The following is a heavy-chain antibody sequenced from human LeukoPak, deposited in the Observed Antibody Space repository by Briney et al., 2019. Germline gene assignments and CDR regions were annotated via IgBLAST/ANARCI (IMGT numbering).Heavy chain of an antibody. CDR1: GGSISSYY. CDR3: ARGYSNYVSYYYYGMDV. Sequence: SETLSLTCTVSGGSISSYYWSWIRQPAGKGLEWIGRIYTSGSTNYNPSLKSRVTMSVDTSKNQFSLKLSSVTAADTAVYYCARGYSNYVSYYYYGMDVWGQGTTVTVSS. J-gene: IGHJ6*02. CDR2: IYTSGST. V-gene: IGHV4-4*07. D-gene: IGHD4-11*01.